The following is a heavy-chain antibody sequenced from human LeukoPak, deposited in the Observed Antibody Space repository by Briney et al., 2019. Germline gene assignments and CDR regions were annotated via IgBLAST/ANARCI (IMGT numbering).Heavy chain of an antibody. J-gene: IGHJ4*02. V-gene: IGHV4-59*01. D-gene: IGHD3-22*01. CDR1: GGSISSYY. Sequence: SETLSLTCTVSGGSISSYYWSWIRQPPGKGLEWIWYFYYSGSTSYNPAHRSRVTISVDTSKNQFSLKLSSVTAADTAVYYCARLSYFDSSPLSVIDSWGQGTLVTVSS. CDR2: FYYSGST. CDR3: ARLSYFDSSPLSVIDS.